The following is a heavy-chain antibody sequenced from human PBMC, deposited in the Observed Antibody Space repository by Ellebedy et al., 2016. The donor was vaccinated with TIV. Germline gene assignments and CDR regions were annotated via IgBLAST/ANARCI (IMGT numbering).Heavy chain of an antibody. D-gene: IGHD3-16*01. Sequence: GGSLRLSCRASGYTFANFFITWVRRMPGKGLEWMGIIYPGDSKTTYGPGFHGQVTFSADVSTATAFLHWTALRTADTAVYFCARQGWGTMGYWGQGTLVTVSP. J-gene: IGHJ4*02. CDR1: GYTFANFF. CDR2: IYPGDSKT. V-gene: IGHV5-51*01. CDR3: ARQGWGTMGY.